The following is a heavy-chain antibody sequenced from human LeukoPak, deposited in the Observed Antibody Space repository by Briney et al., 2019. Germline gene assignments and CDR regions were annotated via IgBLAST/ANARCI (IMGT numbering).Heavy chain of an antibody. CDR2: IIPIFGTA. CDR1: GGTFSSYA. CDR3: ARVGTTGYNYYYYMDV. Sequence: ASVKVSCKASGGTFSSYAISWVRQAPGQGLEWMGGIIPIFGTANYAQKFQGRVTITADKSTSTAYMELSSLRAEDTALYYCARVGTTGYNYYYYMDVWGKGTTVTVSS. J-gene: IGHJ6*03. V-gene: IGHV1-69*06. D-gene: IGHD2/OR15-2a*01.